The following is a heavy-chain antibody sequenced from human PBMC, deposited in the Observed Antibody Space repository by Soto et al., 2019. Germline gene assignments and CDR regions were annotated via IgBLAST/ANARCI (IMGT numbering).Heavy chain of an antibody. Sequence: PGESLKITCKGSGYSFASSWIAWVRQMPGKGLELMGIIFPGDSDTRYSPSFQGQVTISADKSISTAYLQWSSLKASDTAMCYCASPPPAKRWLQPRSWGQGTLVTVSS. J-gene: IGHJ4*02. CDR2: IFPGDSDT. D-gene: IGHD5-12*01. CDR1: GYSFASSW. V-gene: IGHV5-51*01. CDR3: ASPPPAKRWLQPRS.